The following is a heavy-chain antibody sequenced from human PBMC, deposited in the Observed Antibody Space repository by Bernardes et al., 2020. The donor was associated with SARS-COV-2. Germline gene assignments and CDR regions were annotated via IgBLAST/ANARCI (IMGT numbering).Heavy chain of an antibody. CDR2: IVVGSGTT. J-gene: IGHJ3*02. D-gene: IGHD2-2*02. V-gene: IGHV1-58*01. CDR1: GFTFRTSA. CDR3: AAVPQYCSSSRCYRAPNDAFDI. Sequence: SVKVSCKASGFTFRTSAVQWVRQARGQRPEWIGWIVVGSGTTTYAQRYQERVTITRDMSTNTAYMELSGLRSEDSAVYYCAAVPQYCSSSRCYRAPNDAFDIWGQGSMVTVAS.